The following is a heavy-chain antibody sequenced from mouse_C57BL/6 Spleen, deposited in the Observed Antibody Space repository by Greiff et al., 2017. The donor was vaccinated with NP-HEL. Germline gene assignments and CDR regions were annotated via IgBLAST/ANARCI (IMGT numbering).Heavy chain of an antibody. Sequence: VQLQQSGPELVKPGASVKISCKASGYSFTDYNMNWVKQSNGKSLEWIGVINPNYGTTSYNQKFKGKATLTVVQSSSTAYMQLNSLTSEDSAVYYCARGGTTPLPGYFDVWGTGTTVTVSS. CDR2: INPNYGTT. CDR3: ARGGTTPLPGYFDV. CDR1: GYSFTDYN. J-gene: IGHJ1*03. V-gene: IGHV1-39*01. D-gene: IGHD1-1*01.